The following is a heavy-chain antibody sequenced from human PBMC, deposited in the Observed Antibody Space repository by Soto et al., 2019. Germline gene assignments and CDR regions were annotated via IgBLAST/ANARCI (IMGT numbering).Heavy chain of an antibody. CDR1: GFTFSSYA. D-gene: IGHD3-16*01. Sequence: EVQLLESGGGLVQPGGSLRLSCAASGFTFSSYAMSWVRQAPGKGLEWVSAISGSGGSTYYADSVKGRFTISRDNSKKQPEPQMNRLGAGEPAGKYCAKGFGPSGASLGGGLDYWGQGTLVTVSS. V-gene: IGHV3-23*01. J-gene: IGHJ4*02. CDR3: AKGFGPSGASLGGGLDY. CDR2: ISGSGGST.